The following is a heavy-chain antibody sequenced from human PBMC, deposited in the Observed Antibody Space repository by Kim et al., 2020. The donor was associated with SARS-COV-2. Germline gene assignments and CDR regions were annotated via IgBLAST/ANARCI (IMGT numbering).Heavy chain of an antibody. Sequence: AQNLQGRATMTADTSTSTAYMELRSLRSDDTAVYYCATALRDGYPSWFDPWGQGTLVTVSS. D-gene: IGHD5-12*01. CDR3: ATALRDGYPSWFDP. V-gene: IGHV1-18*01. J-gene: IGHJ5*02.